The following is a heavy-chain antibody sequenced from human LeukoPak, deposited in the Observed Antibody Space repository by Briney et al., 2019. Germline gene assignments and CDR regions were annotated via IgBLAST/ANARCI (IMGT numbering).Heavy chain of an antibody. Sequence: PGGSLRLSCTASGFSFSDYAMHWARQAPGKGLEWVAVIWYDGSSKYLIDSVRGRFTISRVNSKNTLYLQMNTLRAEDTAVYYCAKDQQPGRGEYYFDHWGQGTLVTVSS. CDR3: AKDQQPGRGEYYFDH. CDR1: GFSFSDYA. J-gene: IGHJ4*02. D-gene: IGHD2/OR15-2a*01. V-gene: IGHV3-33*06. CDR2: IWYDGSSK.